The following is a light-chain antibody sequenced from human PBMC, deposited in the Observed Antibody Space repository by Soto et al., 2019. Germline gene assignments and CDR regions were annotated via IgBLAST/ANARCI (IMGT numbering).Light chain of an antibody. V-gene: IGLV2-14*01. CDR2: DVS. CDR3: SSYTSSSTVV. J-gene: IGLJ2*01. CDR1: SSDVGGYNY. Sequence: QSALTQPASVSGSPGQSITIYCTATSSDVGGYNYVSWYQQQPGKAPKLMIYDVSNRPSGVSNRFSGSKSGNTASLTISGLQAEDEADYYCSSYTSSSTVVFCGGTKLTVL.